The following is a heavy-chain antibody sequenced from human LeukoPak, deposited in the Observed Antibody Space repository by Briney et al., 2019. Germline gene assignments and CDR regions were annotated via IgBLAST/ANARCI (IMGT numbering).Heavy chain of an antibody. CDR3: AKGSILEWLSQLWFDP. V-gene: IGHV3-23*01. J-gene: IGHJ5*02. Sequence: PGGSLRLSCAASGFTFSSYAMSWVRQVPGKGLEWVSAISGSGGSTYYADSVKGRFTISRDNSKNTLYLQMNSLRAEDTAVYYCAKGSILEWLSQLWFDPWGQGTLVTVSS. D-gene: IGHD3-3*01. CDR1: GFTFSSYA. CDR2: ISGSGGST.